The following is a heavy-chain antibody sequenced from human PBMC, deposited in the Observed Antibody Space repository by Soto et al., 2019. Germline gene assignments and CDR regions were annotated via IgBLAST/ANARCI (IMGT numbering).Heavy chain of an antibody. CDR1: GASISIGGYF. CDR2: IYYNGST. D-gene: IGHD3-10*01. V-gene: IGHV4-31*03. Sequence: SETLSLTCTVSGASISIGGYFWSWIRQHPGKGLEWIGHIYYNGSTYYNPSLKSRLTISVDTSKNEFSLRLTSVTAADTAVYFCATDEYFGSEIDFYYYAMDVWGQGTTVTVSS. CDR3: ATDEYFGSEIDFYYYAMDV. J-gene: IGHJ6*02.